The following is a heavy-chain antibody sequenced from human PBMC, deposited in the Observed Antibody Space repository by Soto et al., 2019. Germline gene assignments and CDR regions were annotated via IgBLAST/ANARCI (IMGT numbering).Heavy chain of an antibody. CDR1: GFTFSSYW. CDR2: IKQDGSEK. CDR3: ARDFAVYGSGSYFGLDP. D-gene: IGHD3-10*01. Sequence: EVQLVESGGGLVQPGGSLRLSCAASGFTFSSYWMSWVRQAPGKGLEWVANIKQDGSEKYYVDSVKGRFTISRDNAKNSLYLQMNSLRAEDTAVYYCARDFAVYGSGSYFGLDPWGQGTLVTVSS. V-gene: IGHV3-7*04. J-gene: IGHJ5*02.